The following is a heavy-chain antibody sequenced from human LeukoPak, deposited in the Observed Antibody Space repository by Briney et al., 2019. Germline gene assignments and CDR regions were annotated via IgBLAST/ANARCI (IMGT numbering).Heavy chain of an antibody. CDR1: GFTFSSYS. CDR2: ISSSSSHI. J-gene: IGHJ4*02. D-gene: IGHD5-12*01. V-gene: IGHV3-21*01. Sequence: GGSLRLSCAASGFTFSSYSMNWVRQAPGKGLEWVSSISSSSSHIYYADSVKGRFTISRDNAKNSLYLQMNSLRAEDTAVYYCARGRDLATIYDYWGQGTLVTVSS. CDR3: ARGRDLATIYDY.